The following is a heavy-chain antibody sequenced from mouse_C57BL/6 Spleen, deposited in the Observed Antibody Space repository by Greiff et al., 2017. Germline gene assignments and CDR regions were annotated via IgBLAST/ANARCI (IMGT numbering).Heavy chain of an antibody. CDR1: GFTFSSYA. CDR3: TRVTTASSGYFDV. D-gene: IGHD1-2*01. J-gene: IGHJ1*03. V-gene: IGHV5-9-1*02. CDR2: ISSGGDYI. Sequence: EVQVVESGEGLVKPGGSLKLSCAASGFTFSSYAMSWVRQTPEKRLEWVAYISSGGDYIYYADPVKGRFTISRENARNTLYLQMSSLKSEDTAMYYCTRVTTASSGYFDVWGTGTTVTVSS.